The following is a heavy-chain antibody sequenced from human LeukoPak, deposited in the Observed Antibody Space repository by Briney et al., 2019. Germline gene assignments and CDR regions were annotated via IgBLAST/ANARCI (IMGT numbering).Heavy chain of an antibody. Sequence: LQTLSLTCALSGDSVSSNSAAWSWIRQSPSRGLEWLGRTYYRSKWYNNYAVSVKSRITINPDTSKNQFSLQLNSVTPEDTAVYYCAREVDVSTVIAFYDCWGQGTLVTVSS. D-gene: IGHD3-22*01. CDR2: TYYRSKWYN. CDR1: GDSVSSNSAA. V-gene: IGHV6-1*01. CDR3: AREVDVSTVIAFYDC. J-gene: IGHJ4*02.